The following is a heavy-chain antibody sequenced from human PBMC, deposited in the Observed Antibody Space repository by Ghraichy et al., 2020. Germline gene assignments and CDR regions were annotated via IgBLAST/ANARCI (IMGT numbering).Heavy chain of an antibody. J-gene: IGHJ4*02. V-gene: IGHV3-7*01. CDR1: GFTFSSYW. CDR3: ARDRYNWNWDFDY. CDR2: IKQDGSEK. Sequence: GGSLRLSCATSGFTFSSYWMSRVRQAPGKGLEWVANIKQDGSEKYYVDSLKGRFTISRDNAKNSLYLQVNSLRAEDTAVYYCARDRYNWNWDFDYWGQGTLVTVSS. D-gene: IGHD1-1*01.